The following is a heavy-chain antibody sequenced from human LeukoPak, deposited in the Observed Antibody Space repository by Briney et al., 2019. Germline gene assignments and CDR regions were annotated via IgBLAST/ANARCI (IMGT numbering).Heavy chain of an antibody. CDR1: GGSISSSSYY. V-gene: IGHV4-39*01. Sequence: SEPLSLTCTVSGGSISSSSYYWGWIRKPPGKGLEWIGSIYYSGSTYYNPSLKSRVTISVDTSKNQFSLKLSTVTAADTAVYYCGLCSSTSCYANYYYYYMDVWGKGTTVTVSS. D-gene: IGHD2-2*01. CDR2: IYYSGST. J-gene: IGHJ6*03. CDR3: GLCSSTSCYANYYYYYMDV.